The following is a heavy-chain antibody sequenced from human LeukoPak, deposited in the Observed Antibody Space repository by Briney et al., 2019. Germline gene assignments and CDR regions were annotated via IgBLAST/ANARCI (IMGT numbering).Heavy chain of an antibody. CDR1: GFTFSSYA. CDR2: LTDXXXTT. Sequence: GGSLRLSCVASGFTFSSYAMGWVRQAPGKRPEWVSSLTDXXXTTXXXXSVKGRFTISXDNSKNTLYLHMNSLRAEDTAMYYCAKKRDAFDIWGQGTVVAVSS. J-gene: IGHJ3*02. CDR3: AKKRDAFDI. V-gene: IGHV3-23*01. D-gene: IGHD5-24*01.